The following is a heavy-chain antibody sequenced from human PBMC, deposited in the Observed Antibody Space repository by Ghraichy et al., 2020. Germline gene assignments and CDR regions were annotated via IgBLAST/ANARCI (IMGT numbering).Heavy chain of an antibody. D-gene: IGHD1-26*01. CDR3: ARTKGGLLDY. V-gene: IGHV5-51*01. CDR1: GYSFTNYW. Sequence: GESLNISCKGSGYSFTNYWIGWVRQMPGKGLEWMGIIYPGDSNTRYRPSFQGQVTISADKSINTAYLQWSSLKASDTAMYYCARTKGGLLDYWGQGTLVTVSS. J-gene: IGHJ4*02. CDR2: IYPGDSNT.